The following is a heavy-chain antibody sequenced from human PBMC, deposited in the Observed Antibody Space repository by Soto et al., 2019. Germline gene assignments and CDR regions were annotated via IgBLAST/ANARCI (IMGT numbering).Heavy chain of an antibody. CDR3: ARVVVEMATIYYYYGMDV. V-gene: IGHV4-34*01. CDR2: INHSGST. CDR1: GGSFSGYY. D-gene: IGHD5-12*01. J-gene: IGHJ6*02. Sequence: TSETLSLTCAVYGGSFSGYYWSWIRQPPGKGLEWIGEINHSGSTNYNPSLKSRVTISVDTSKNQFSLKLSSVTAADTAVYYCARVVVEMATIYYYYGMDVWGQGTTVTVSS.